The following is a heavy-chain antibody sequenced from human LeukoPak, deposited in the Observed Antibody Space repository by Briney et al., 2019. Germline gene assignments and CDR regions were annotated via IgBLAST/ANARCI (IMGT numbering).Heavy chain of an antibody. CDR2: ISGSGGSP. D-gene: IGHD2-15*01. CDR1: GFTFSSYG. Sequence: PGGSLRLSCAASGFTFSSYGMSWVRQAPGKGLEWVSAISGSGGSPYYADSVKGRFTISRDNSKNTLYLQMNSLRAEDTAVYYCASRRISGIWDPRAARAGFDIWGQGTMVTVSS. CDR3: ASRRISGIWDPRAARAGFDI. J-gene: IGHJ3*02. V-gene: IGHV3-23*01.